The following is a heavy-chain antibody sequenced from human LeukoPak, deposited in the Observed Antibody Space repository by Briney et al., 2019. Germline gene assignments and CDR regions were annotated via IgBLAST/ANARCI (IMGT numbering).Heavy chain of an antibody. Sequence: GGSLRLSCATSGFTFSNYAVSWVRQAPGKGLEWVSAISVTYITYYTDSVKGQFTISRDNAKNSLYLQMNSLRAEDTAVYYCARGCYYDSSGCSDYWGQGTLVTVSS. CDR2: ISVTYIT. CDR1: GFTFSNYA. D-gene: IGHD3-22*01. J-gene: IGHJ4*02. V-gene: IGHV3-69-1*01. CDR3: ARGCYYDSSGCSDY.